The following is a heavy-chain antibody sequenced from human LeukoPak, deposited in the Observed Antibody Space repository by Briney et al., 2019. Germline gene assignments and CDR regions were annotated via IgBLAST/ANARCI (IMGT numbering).Heavy chain of an antibody. CDR1: GGSLSSSHW. J-gene: IGHJ4*02. Sequence: SETVSLTCPVSGGSLSSSHWRSWVRQPPGKGREWIWEIYHSGSTNYNPCPKIRVTISVDKSKSQFSLKLSSVTAADTAVYYCARVSGSYYSWGQGTLVTVSS. V-gene: IGHV4-4*02. CDR3: ARVSGSYYS. D-gene: IGHD1-26*01. CDR2: IYHSGST.